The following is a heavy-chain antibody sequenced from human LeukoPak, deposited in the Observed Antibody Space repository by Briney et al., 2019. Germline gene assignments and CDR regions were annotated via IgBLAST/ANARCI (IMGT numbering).Heavy chain of an antibody. CDR3: AKDEVVPGYYYTDV. V-gene: IGHV3-30*02. CDR2: IRYDGGNT. J-gene: IGHJ6*03. CDR1: GFTVSSNY. D-gene: IGHD2-2*01. Sequence: GGSLRLSCAASGFTVSSNYMSWVRQAPGMGLEWVAFIRYDGGNTYYADSVKGRFTISRDNSKNTMYLQMSSLNAEDTAVYYCAKDEVVPGYYYTDVWGRGTTVTISS.